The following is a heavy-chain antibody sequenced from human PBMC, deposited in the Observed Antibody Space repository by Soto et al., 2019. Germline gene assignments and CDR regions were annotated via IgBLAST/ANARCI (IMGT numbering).Heavy chain of an antibody. CDR1: GFTFSSYW. J-gene: IGHJ4*02. CDR2: INPDGSTT. CDR3: ARVGVGAYHFDY. Sequence: EVQLVESGGGLVQPGGSLRLSCAASGFTFSSYWMHWVRQAPGKGLVWVSRINPDGSTTSYADSVKGRFTISRDNAKNTLYLQMNSLRAEDTAVYYCARVGVGAYHFDYWGQGTLVTVSS. V-gene: IGHV3-74*01. D-gene: IGHD1-26*01.